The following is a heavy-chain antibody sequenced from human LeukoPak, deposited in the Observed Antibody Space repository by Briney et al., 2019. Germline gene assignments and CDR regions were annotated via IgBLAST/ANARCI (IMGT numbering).Heavy chain of an antibody. CDR1: GFTFSSYA. D-gene: IGHD1-26*01. CDR2: ISGSGVST. Sequence: PGGSLRLSCAASGFTFSSYAMSWVRQAPGKGLKWVSGISGSGVSTYYTDSVKGRFTVSRDNSKNTMFLQMNNLRAEDTAVYYCAKPRGSIVGTTTPTRLATLDIWGQGTMVTVSS. J-gene: IGHJ3*02. V-gene: IGHV3-23*01. CDR3: AKPRGSIVGTTTPTRLATLDI.